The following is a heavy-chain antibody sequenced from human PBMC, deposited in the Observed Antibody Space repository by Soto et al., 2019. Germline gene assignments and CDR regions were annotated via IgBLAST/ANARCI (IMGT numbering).Heavy chain of an antibody. J-gene: IGHJ4*02. CDR2: INAGNGNT. CDR3: ARAVAVPADFDY. D-gene: IGHD6-19*01. CDR1: GYTLTGYA. V-gene: IGHV1-3*01. Sequence: GASVKVSRQASGYTLTGYAMHWGRPGPGQRLEWMGWINAGNGNTKYSQKFQGRVTITRDTSASTAYMELSSLRSEDTAVYYCARAVAVPADFDYWGQGTLVTVSS.